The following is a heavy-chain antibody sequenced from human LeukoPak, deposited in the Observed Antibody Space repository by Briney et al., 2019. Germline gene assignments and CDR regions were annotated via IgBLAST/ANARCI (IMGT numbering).Heavy chain of an antibody. V-gene: IGHV3-23*01. CDR2: ISGSGDST. CDR3: ARDDYDFWSQRQDAFDI. D-gene: IGHD3-3*01. CDR1: EFTFSSFA. J-gene: IGHJ3*02. Sequence: GGSLRLSCAASEFTFSSFAMTWVRQAPGKGLEWVSSISGSGDSTYYADSVKGRFTISRDNAKNSLYLQMNSLRAEDTAVYYCARDDYDFWSQRQDAFDIWGQGTMVTVSS.